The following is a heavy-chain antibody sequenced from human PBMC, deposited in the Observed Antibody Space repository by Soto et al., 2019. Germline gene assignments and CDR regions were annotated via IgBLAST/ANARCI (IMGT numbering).Heavy chain of an antibody. CDR3: AKDREENNWNFIYYFDY. Sequence: GGSLRLSCAASGFTFSSYGLQWVRQAPGKGLEWVAVISYDGSNKYYADSVKGRFTISRDNSKNTLYLQMNSLRAEDTAVYYCAKDREENNWNFIYYFDYWGQGTLVTVSS. D-gene: IGHD1-7*01. J-gene: IGHJ4*02. CDR2: ISYDGSNK. V-gene: IGHV3-30*18. CDR1: GFTFSSYG.